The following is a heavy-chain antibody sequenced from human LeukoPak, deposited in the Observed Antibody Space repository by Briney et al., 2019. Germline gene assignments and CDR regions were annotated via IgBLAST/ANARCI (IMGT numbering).Heavy chain of an antibody. D-gene: IGHD3-10*01. V-gene: IGHV3-7*04. Sequence: HPGGSLRLSCAASGFTFSSYWMSWVRQAPGKGLEWVANIKQDGSEKYYVDSVKGRFTISRDNAKNSLYLQMNSLRAEDTAVYYCARAYGSGSYSLSPDYWGQGTLVTVSS. J-gene: IGHJ4*02. CDR2: IKQDGSEK. CDR1: GFTFSSYW. CDR3: ARAYGSGSYSLSPDY.